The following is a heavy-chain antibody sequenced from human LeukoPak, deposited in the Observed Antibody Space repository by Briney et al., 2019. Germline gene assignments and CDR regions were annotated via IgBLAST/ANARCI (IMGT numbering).Heavy chain of an antibody. V-gene: IGHV3-23*01. D-gene: IGHD6-13*01. CDR2: ISGSGGST. CDR1: GFTFDDYG. CDR3: SSPKREPDYYYYMDV. J-gene: IGHJ6*03. Sequence: GGSLRLSCAASGFTFDDYGMSWVRQAPGKGLEWVSAISGSGGSTYYADSVKGRFTISRDNSKNTLYLQMNSLRAEDTAVYYCSSPKREPDYYYYMDVWGKGTTVTVSS.